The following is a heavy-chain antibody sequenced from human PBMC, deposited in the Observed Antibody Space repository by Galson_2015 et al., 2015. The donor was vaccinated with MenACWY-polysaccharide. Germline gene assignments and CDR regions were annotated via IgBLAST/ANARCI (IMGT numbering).Heavy chain of an antibody. CDR2: IYWGGDK. CDR1: GFSVTAPGVG. D-gene: IGHD1-26*01. Sequence: PALVKPTQTLSLPCTFSGFSVTAPGVGVGWIRQPPGKAPEWLAHIYWGGDKRFSPSLGARLTITKDTSTAQVVLTMTDMDPVDTATYYCVRLLGGVSFDSWGQGTL. CDR3: VRLLGGVSFDS. J-gene: IGHJ4*02. V-gene: IGHV2-5*02.